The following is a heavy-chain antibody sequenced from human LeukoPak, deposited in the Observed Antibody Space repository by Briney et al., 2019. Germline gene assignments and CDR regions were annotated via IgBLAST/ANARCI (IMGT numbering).Heavy chain of an antibody. D-gene: IGHD2-8*01. CDR1: GFTFSSYA. CDR3: AKDGIMVYAIQDLYYYYGMDV. J-gene: IGHJ6*02. V-gene: IGHV3-30-3*01. CDR2: ISYDGSNK. Sequence: PGRSLRLSCAASGFTFSSYAMHWVRQAPGKGLEWVAVISYDGSNKYYADSVKGRFTISRDNSKNTLYLQMNSLRAEDTAVYYCAKDGIMVYAIQDLYYYYGMDVWGQGTTVTVSS.